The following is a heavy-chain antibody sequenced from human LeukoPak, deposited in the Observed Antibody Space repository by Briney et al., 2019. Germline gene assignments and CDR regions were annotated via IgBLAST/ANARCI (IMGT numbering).Heavy chain of an antibody. CDR2: ISSSSSYI. D-gene: IGHD4-17*01. J-gene: IGHJ4*02. V-gene: IGHV3-21*01. Sequence: GSLRLSCAASGFTFSSYSMNWVRQAPGKGLEWVSSISSSSSYIYYADSVKGRFTISRDNAKNSLYLQMNSLRAEDTAVYYCATYTTVATSPSSINDYWGQGTLVTVSS. CDR1: GFTFSSYS. CDR3: ATYTTVATSPSSINDY.